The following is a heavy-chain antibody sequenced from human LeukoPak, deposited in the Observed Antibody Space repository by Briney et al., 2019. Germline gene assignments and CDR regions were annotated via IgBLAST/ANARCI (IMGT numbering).Heavy chain of an antibody. Sequence: GGSLRLSCAASGFTFSSYEMNWVRQAPGKWLEWVSDISSSGSTIYYADSVKGRFTISRDNAKNSLYLQMNSLRAEDTAVYYCASRLDTATGPSDFDYWGQGTLVTVSS. J-gene: IGHJ4*02. CDR3: ASRLDTATGPSDFDY. CDR1: GFTFSSYE. CDR2: ISSSGSTI. D-gene: IGHD5-18*01. V-gene: IGHV3-48*03.